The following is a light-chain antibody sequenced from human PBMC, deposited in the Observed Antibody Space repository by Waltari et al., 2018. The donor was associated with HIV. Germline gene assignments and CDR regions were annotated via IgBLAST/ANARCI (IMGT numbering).Light chain of an antibody. V-gene: IGLV2-14*02. CDR3: SSYTYSVLV. Sequence: QSALTQPASVSGSPGQSITISCTGTSSNVGNYNLVSWYQHHPGKAPKLLIYEVSNRPSGVSNRFSGSKSGNTASLTISGLQAEDEADYYCSSYTYSVLVSGGGTKLTVL. CDR1: SSNVGNYNL. J-gene: IGLJ2*01. CDR2: EVS.